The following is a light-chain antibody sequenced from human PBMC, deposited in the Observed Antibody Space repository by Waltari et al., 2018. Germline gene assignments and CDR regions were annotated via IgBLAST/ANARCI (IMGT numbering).Light chain of an antibody. CDR3: QHYGTSPH. J-gene: IGKJ2*01. V-gene: IGKV3-20*01. CDR2: F. CDR1: QSVSS. Sequence: EIVLTQSPATLSLSPGERATLSCRTSQSVSSTFSRATGIPDRFSGSGSGTDFTLTIDRLEPEDFAVYYCQHYGTSPHFGQGTRLEI.